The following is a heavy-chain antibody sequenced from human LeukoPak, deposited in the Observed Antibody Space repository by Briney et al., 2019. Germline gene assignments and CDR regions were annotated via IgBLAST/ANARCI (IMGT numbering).Heavy chain of an antibody. CDR1: GFTFSSYA. V-gene: IGHV3-23*01. D-gene: IGHD1-26*01. CDR2: ISGSGGST. Sequence: GGSLRLSCAASGFTFSSYAMSWVRQAPGKGLEWVSAISGSGGSTYYADSVKGRFTISRHNSKNTLYLQMNSLRAEDTAVYYCEKCIVGDHDSFDYWRQGTLVTVSS. J-gene: IGHJ4*02. CDR3: EKCIVGDHDSFDY.